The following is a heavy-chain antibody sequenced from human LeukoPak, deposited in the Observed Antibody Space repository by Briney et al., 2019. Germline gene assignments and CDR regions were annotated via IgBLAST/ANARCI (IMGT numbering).Heavy chain of an antibody. D-gene: IGHD3-9*01. CDR1: GFTFSDYY. Sequence: GGSLRLSCAASGFTFSDYYMSWVRQAPGKGLEWVSVIYSGGSTYFADSVKGRFTISRDYSKNTLYLQMNSLRAEDTAVYYCARGGGLRYFDWSPSPYYFDYWGQGTLVTVSS. J-gene: IGHJ4*02. V-gene: IGHV3-53*01. CDR2: IYSGGST. CDR3: ARGGGLRYFDWSPSPYYFDY.